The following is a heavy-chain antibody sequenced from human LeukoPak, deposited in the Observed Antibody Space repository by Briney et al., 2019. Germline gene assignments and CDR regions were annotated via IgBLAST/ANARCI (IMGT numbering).Heavy chain of an antibody. Sequence: WASVKVSCKASGYTFTDYYMNWVRQAPGQGLQWMGWIDRSTGTKYAQKFQGRVTMTTDTSTSTAYMELRSLKSDDTAVYYCASLKNYYDSSGYLVTDAFDIWGQGTMVTVSS. CDR1: GYTFTDYY. CDR3: ASLKNYYDSSGYLVTDAFDI. D-gene: IGHD3-22*01. J-gene: IGHJ3*02. CDR2: IDRSTGT. V-gene: IGHV1-2*02.